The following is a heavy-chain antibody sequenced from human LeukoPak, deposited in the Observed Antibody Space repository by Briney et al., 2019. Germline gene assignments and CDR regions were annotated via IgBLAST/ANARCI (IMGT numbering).Heavy chain of an antibody. CDR2: MWFDGSNI. V-gene: IGHV3-33*01. J-gene: IGHJ4*02. CDR3: ARDYSSSWLRFFDY. Sequence: PGGSLRLSCAASGFTFSSYGMHWVRQAPGKGLEWVAVMWFDGSNIYYADSVKVRFTISRDNSKNTLYLQMNSLRAEDTAVYYCARDYSSSWLRFFDYWGQGTLVTVSS. CDR1: GFTFSSYG. D-gene: IGHD6-6*01.